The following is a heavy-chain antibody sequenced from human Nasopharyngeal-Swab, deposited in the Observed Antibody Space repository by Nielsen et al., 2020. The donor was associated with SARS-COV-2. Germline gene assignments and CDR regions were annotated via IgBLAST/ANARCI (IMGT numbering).Heavy chain of an antibody. J-gene: IGHJ4*02. V-gene: IGHV3-66*01. Sequence: GESLKISCTASRFTFSSYAMSWVRQAPGKGLEWVSVIYTDGRTFYADSVKGRFIISRDNSKNTLSLQMSSLRAEDTAVYYCARENWGSRYFDSWGQGTLVTVSS. CDR1: RFTFSSYA. CDR3: ARENWGSRYFDS. CDR2: IYTDGRT. D-gene: IGHD7-27*01.